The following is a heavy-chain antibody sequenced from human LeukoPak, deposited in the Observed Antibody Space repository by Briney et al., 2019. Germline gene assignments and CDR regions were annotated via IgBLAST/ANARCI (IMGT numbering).Heavy chain of an antibody. D-gene: IGHD2-15*01. Sequence: GESLQISCKGSGSSFTSYWIGWGGRMPGKGREGMEIIYPGDSDTRYSPSFQGQVTFSADKSISTAYLQWSSLKASDTAMYYCARHKSKEEGSYHFDYWGQGTLVTVSS. CDR3: ARHKSKEEGSYHFDY. CDR1: GSSFTSYW. J-gene: IGHJ4*02. CDR2: IYPGDSDT. V-gene: IGHV5-51*01.